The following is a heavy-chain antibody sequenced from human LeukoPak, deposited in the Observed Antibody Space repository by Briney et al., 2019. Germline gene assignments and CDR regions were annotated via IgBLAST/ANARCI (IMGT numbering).Heavy chain of an antibody. D-gene: IGHD3-9*01. J-gene: IGHJ4*02. CDR1: GFTFSDYY. CDR2: ISSSGSTI. V-gene: IGHV3-11*04. CDR3: AGTKDFDWLSNQCYFDY. Sequence: GGSLRLSCAASGFTFSDYYMSWIRQAPGKGLEWVSYISSSGSTIYYADSVKGRFTISRDNAKNSLYLQMNSLRAEDTAVYYCAGTKDFDWLSNQCYFDYWGQGTLVTVSS.